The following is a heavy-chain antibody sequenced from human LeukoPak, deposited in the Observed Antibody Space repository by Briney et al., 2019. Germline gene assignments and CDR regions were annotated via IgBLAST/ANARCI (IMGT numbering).Heavy chain of an antibody. V-gene: IGHV4-59*01. Sequence: SETLSLTCTVSGGSINSNYWSWIRQPPGKGLEWIGYISYSGTTSYNPSLESRVTMSVGTSKNQFSLKLTSVTAADTAVYYCARVRGDYYFDYWGRGTLVTVSS. CDR2: ISYSGTT. J-gene: IGHJ4*02. CDR3: ARVRGDYYFDY. D-gene: IGHD3-10*01. CDR1: GGSINSNY.